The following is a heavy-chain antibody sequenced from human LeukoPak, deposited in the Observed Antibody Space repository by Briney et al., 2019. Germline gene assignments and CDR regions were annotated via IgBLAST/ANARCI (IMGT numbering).Heavy chain of an antibody. CDR1: GYTFSNSR. V-gene: IGHV3-30*02. J-gene: IGHJ4*02. CDR3: AKSGYWDYLWTCFDY. Sequence: GGSLRLSCAASGYTFSNSRVHWVRQAPGKGQEMVAFIRYDGSNKCYADSVKGRFTISRDNSKNTLYLQMNSLRAEDTAVYYCAKSGYWDYLWTCFDYWGQGTLVTVSS. CDR2: IRYDGSNK. D-gene: IGHD1-7*01.